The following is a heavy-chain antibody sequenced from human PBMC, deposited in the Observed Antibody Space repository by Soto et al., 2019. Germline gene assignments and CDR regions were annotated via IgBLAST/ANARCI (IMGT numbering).Heavy chain of an antibody. CDR3: ASTRGSSYDY. V-gene: IGHV3-53*02. Sequence: EVQLVETGGGLIQPGGSLRLSCAASGCTVSGNYMSWVRQAPGKGLEWVSVIYNGGGTYYADSVKGRFTISRDNSKNTLYLQMNRLRAEDTAVYYCASTRGSSYDYWGQGTLVTVSS. CDR1: GCTVSGNY. CDR2: IYNGGGT. J-gene: IGHJ4*02. D-gene: IGHD6-6*01.